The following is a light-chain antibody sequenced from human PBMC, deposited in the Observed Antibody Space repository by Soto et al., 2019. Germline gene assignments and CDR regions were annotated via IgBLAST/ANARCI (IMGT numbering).Light chain of an antibody. CDR2: EVS. V-gene: IGLV2-14*01. CDR1: SSDFGGYNY. Sequence: QSVLTQPASVSGSPGQSITISCTGTSSDFGGYNYVSWYQQESGKAPKLMIHEVSNRPSGVSNRFSGSKSGNTASLTISGLQAEDEADYYCSSYSSSSTLVFGGGTNLTVL. CDR3: SSYSSSSTLV. J-gene: IGLJ2*01.